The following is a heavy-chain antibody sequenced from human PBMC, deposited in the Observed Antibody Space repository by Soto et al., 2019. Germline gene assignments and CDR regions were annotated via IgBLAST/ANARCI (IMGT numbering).Heavy chain of an antibody. CDR3: ARHTAACTVNYSHLFLDR. CDR1: GGSISSSSYY. V-gene: IGHV4-39*01. Sequence: SETLSLTCTVSGGSISSSSYYWGWIRQPPGKGLEWIGSIHYSGSTYYNPSLKSRVTISVATSKNQFSLKLSSVTAAETAVYYLARHTAACTVNYSHLFLDRWGKGTTVTVSS. CDR2: IHYSGST. D-gene: IGHD6-13*01. J-gene: IGHJ6*04.